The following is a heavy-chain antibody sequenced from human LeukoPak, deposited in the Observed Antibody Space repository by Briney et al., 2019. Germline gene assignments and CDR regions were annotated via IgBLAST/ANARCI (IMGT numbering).Heavy chain of an antibody. V-gene: IGHV3-9*01. CDR3: AIGYYYDSSGYSAFDI. CDR1: GFTFDDYA. D-gene: IGHD3-22*01. CDR2: ISWNSGSI. Sequence: GGSLRLSCAASGFTFDDYAMHWVRQAPGKGLEWVSGISWNSGSIGYADSVKGRFTISRDNAKNSLYLQMNSLRAEDTALYYCAIGYYYDSSGYSAFDIWGQGTMVTVSS. J-gene: IGHJ3*02.